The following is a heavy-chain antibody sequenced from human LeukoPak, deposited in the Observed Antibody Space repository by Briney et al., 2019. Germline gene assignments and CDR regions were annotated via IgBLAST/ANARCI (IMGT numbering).Heavy chain of an antibody. Sequence: PGGSLRLSCAASGFTFGSYSMNWVRQAPGKGLEWVSSISSSSSYIYYADSVKGRFTISRDNAKNSLYLQMNSLRAEDTAVYYCAGNLAAGTIYADWGQGTLVTVSS. D-gene: IGHD6-13*01. CDR3: AGNLAAGTIYAD. CDR1: GFTFGSYS. CDR2: ISSSSSYI. V-gene: IGHV3-21*01. J-gene: IGHJ4*02.